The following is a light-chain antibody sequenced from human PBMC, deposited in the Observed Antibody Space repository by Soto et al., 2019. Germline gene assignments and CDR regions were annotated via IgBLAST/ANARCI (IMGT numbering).Light chain of an antibody. J-gene: IGKJ5*01. Sequence: EIVFTQSPGTLSFSPGERATLSCRASQSVRSNYLAWYQQKPGQAPRLLIYGASSRASGIPDRFSGSGSGTDFTLTISRLEPEDFVMYYCQQYGNSPPTTFGQGTRLEIK. V-gene: IGKV3-20*01. CDR2: GAS. CDR3: QQYGNSPPTT. CDR1: QSVRSNY.